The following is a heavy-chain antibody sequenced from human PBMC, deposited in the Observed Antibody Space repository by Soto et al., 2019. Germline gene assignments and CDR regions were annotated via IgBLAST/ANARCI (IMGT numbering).Heavy chain of an antibody. V-gene: IGHV3-74*01. CDR3: ARWFTYGNFDYFDY. CDR1: GFTFNTYW. D-gene: IGHD3-10*01. Sequence: PXXSLRLACAASGFTFNTYWMHWFRQAPGKGLVWVSRINSGGGTTTYADSVKGRFTISRDNAKNTLYLQMSGLRDDDTAVYYCARWFTYGNFDYFDYWGQGTQVTVSS. CDR2: INSGGGTT. J-gene: IGHJ4*02.